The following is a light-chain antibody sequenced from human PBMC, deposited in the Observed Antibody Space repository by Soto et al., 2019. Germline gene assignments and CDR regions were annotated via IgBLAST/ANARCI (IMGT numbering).Light chain of an antibody. J-gene: IGLJ3*02. Sequence: QSALTQPASVSGSPGQSITISCTGTSSDIGDYNYVSWYQQHPGKAPKLIIYEVSNRPSGVSNRFSGSKSGNTASLTISGLQAEDEADYYCSSYTSTSTRMFGGGTKLTVL. CDR2: EVS. V-gene: IGLV2-14*01. CDR1: SSDIGDYNY. CDR3: SSYTSTSTRM.